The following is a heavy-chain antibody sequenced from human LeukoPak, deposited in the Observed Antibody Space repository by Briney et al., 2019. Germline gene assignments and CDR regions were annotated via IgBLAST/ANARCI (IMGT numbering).Heavy chain of an antibody. J-gene: IGHJ6*02. CDR2: IYYSGST. CDR1: GGSVSSGSYY. V-gene: IGHV4-61*01. D-gene: IGHD1-26*01. CDR3: ALGGATSNYYYYYGMDV. Sequence: PSETLSLTCTVSGGSVSSGSYYWSWIRQPPGKGLEWIGYIYYSGSTNYNPSLKSRVTISVDTSKNQFSLKLSSVTAADTAVYYCALGGATSNYYYYYGMDVWGQGTTVTVSS.